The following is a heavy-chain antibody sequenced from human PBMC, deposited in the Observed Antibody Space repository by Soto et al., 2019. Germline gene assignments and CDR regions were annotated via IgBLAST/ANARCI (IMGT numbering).Heavy chain of an antibody. CDR3: AKVCLLTTMVRRVIMSPLDC. D-gene: IGHD3-10*01. Sequence: PGGSLRLSCAASGFTFSSYAMSWVRQAPGKGLERVSAISGSGGSTYYADSVKGRFTISRDNSKTTLYLPMNSLRAADTAFYYCAKVCLLTTMVRRVIMSPLDCCDQGTLGTVSS. CDR1: GFTFSSYA. V-gene: IGHV3-23*01. CDR2: ISGSGGST. J-gene: IGHJ4*02.